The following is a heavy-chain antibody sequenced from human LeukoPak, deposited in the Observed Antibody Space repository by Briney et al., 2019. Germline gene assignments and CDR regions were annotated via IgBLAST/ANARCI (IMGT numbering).Heavy chain of an antibody. CDR1: GLTFNVYA. CDR3: AKEGIVSXTXLCD. J-gene: IGHJ4*02. V-gene: IGHV3-23*01. D-gene: IGHD2-15*01. Sequence: GGSLRLSCAASGLTFNVYAMSWVRQAPGKGLEWVSTISGTGRNTYYADSVKGRFTVSRDNSNNTLFLQMSSLRAEDTAIYYYAKEGIVSXTXLCDWGQGTLVTVSS. CDR2: ISGTGRNT.